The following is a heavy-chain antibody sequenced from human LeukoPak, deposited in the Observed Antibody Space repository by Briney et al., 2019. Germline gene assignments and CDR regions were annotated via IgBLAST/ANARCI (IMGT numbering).Heavy chain of an antibody. Sequence: TSETLSLTCTVSGGSISSSSYYWGWIRQPPGKGLEWIGSIYYSGSTYYNPSLKSRVTISVDTSKNQFSRKLSSVTAADTAVYYCARHLTTYFDYWGQGTLVTVSS. V-gene: IGHV4-39*01. CDR2: IYYSGST. CDR3: ARHLTTYFDY. J-gene: IGHJ4*02. CDR1: GGSISSSSYY. D-gene: IGHD4/OR15-4a*01.